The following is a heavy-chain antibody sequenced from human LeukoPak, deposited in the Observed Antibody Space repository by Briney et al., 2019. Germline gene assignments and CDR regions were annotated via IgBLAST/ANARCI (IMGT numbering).Heavy chain of an antibody. D-gene: IGHD4-17*01. Sequence: SETLSLTCTVSGGSITNYYWSWIRQPAGKGLEWIGRIYSSGSTNFNPSLKSRVTISLDKSRNQFSLKLSSVTAADTAVYYCANELRDYPGQEYWGQGTLVTVSS. CDR3: ANELRDYPGQEY. V-gene: IGHV4-4*07. CDR2: IYSSGST. CDR1: GGSITNYY. J-gene: IGHJ4*02.